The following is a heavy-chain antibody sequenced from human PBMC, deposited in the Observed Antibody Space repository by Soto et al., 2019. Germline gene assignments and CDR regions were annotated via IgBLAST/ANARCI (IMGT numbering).Heavy chain of an antibody. J-gene: IGHJ4*02. V-gene: IGHV3-23*01. CDR2: IGGSSGTT. CDR1: GLTFSNFA. CDR3: AKFKGFNWNYVFDY. D-gene: IGHD1-7*01. Sequence: RRLSCEVSGLTFSNFAMSWVRQAPGKGLEWASAIGGSSGTTFYADSVKGRFTISKDYAKNMLYLQMNSLRAEDTAVYYCAKFKGFNWNYVFDYWGQGVQVTVYS.